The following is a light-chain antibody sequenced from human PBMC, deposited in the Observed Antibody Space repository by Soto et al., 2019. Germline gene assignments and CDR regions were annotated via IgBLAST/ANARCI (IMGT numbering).Light chain of an antibody. V-gene: IGLV2-14*03. CDR3: TLYTSSSTDV. CDR1: SPDIGRYNY. Sequence: SALTELAFVFVSPGRSITLTCTGNSPDIGRYNYVSCYYQHLGNALKLMIYVVCNRPSGVSHRFSGSKSGHTASLTIFGLLAEDEADCFCTLYTSSSTDVFGTGTKVTVL. J-gene: IGLJ1*01. CDR2: VVC.